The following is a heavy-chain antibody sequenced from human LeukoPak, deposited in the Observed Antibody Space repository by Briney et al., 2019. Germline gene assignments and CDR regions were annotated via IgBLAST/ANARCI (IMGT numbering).Heavy chain of an antibody. CDR1: GFTFSSYG. CDR3: ARALATDAFDI. V-gene: IGHV3-13*01. Sequence: GGSLRLSCAASGFTFSSYGMHWVRQATGKGLEWVSAIGTAGDTYYPGSVKGRFTISRENAKNSLYLQMNSLRAGDTAVYYCARALATDAFDIWGQGTMVTVSS. J-gene: IGHJ3*02. D-gene: IGHD1-26*01. CDR2: IGTAGDT.